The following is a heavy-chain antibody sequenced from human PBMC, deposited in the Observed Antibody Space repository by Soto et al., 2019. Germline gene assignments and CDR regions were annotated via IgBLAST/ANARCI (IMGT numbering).Heavy chain of an antibody. CDR1: GGTFSGYY. V-gene: IGHV4-34*01. CDR3: ARVRDSSGYYNFDY. Sequence: SETLSLTCAVYGGTFSGYYWGWIRQPPGKGLEWIVNIYYSGSTYYNPSLKSRVSISIDTSKNQFSLKLSSVTAADTAVYYCARVRDSSGYYNFDYWGQGTLVTVSS. J-gene: IGHJ4*02. D-gene: IGHD3-22*01. CDR2: IYYSGST.